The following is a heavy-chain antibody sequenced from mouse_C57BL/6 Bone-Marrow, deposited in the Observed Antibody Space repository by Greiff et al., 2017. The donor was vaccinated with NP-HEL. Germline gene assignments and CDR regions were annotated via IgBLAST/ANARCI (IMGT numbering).Heavy chain of an antibody. J-gene: IGHJ1*03. CDR2: IWSGGST. D-gene: IGHD1-1*01. CDR3: ARNNDGSSYPWWYFDV. V-gene: IGHV2-2*01. Sequence: VMLVESGPGLVQPSQSLSITCTVSGFSLTSYGVHWVRQSPGKGLEWLGVIWSGGSTDYNAAFISRLSISKDNSKSQVFFKMNSLQADDTAIYYCARNNDGSSYPWWYFDVWCTGTTVTVSS. CDR1: GFSLTSYG.